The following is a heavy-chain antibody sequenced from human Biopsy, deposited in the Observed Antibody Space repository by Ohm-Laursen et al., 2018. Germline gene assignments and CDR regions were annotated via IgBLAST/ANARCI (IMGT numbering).Heavy chain of an antibody. D-gene: IGHD2-2*01. V-gene: IGHV4-34*01. Sequence: SETLSLTCAVYDGSFSGYYWSWLRQSPGMGPEWIGEINPSGGTNYNPSLAGRVSISLDTSKIHLALKLSSVTAADTAVYYCASVAGPRTDYYYSNMDVWGRGTTVTVSS. CDR2: INPSGGT. CDR3: ASVAGPRTDYYYSNMDV. CDR1: DGSFSGYY. J-gene: IGHJ6*02.